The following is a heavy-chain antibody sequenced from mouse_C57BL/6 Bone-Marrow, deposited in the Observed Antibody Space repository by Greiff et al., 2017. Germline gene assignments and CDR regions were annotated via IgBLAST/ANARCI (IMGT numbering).Heavy chain of an antibody. V-gene: IGHV1-50*01. CDR1: GYTFTSYW. CDR2: IDPSDSYT. Sequence: QVQLQQPGAELVKPGASVKLSCKASGYTFTSYWMQWVKQRPGQGLEWIGEIDPSDSYTNYNQKFKGKATLTVDTSSSPAYMQLSSLTSEDSAGYYCVGAYYSNSYAMDYWGQGTSVTVSS. J-gene: IGHJ4*01. D-gene: IGHD2-5*01. CDR3: VGAYYSNSYAMDY.